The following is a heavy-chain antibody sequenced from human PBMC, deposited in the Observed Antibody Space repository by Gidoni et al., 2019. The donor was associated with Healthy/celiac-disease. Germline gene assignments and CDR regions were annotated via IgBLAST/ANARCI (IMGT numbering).Heavy chain of an antibody. CDR2: INHSGST. V-gene: IGHV4-34*01. D-gene: IGHD3-22*01. CDR1: GGSFSGYS. CDR3: ARGPGKSTMIVVVITPRGFDY. J-gene: IGHJ4*02. Sequence: QVQLQQWGAGLLTPSATLSLTCAVYGGSFSGYSWSWIRQPPGKGLEWIGEINHSGSTTYNPSLKSRVTISVDTSKNQFSLKLSSVTAADTAVYYCARGPGKSTMIVVVITPRGFDYWGQETLVTVSS.